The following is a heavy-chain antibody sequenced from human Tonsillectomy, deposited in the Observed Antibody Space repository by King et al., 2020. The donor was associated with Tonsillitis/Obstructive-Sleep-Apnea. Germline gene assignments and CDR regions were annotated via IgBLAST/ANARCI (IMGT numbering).Heavy chain of an antibody. Sequence: VQLVESGGGLVKPGGSLRISCAASRFTFSSYSMNWVRQAPGKGLEWVSSISGSRGNTYYADSPKGRFTISRDNAKNSLYLQMNSLRAEDTAVYYCARDSCSGDSFDIWGQGTMVTVSS. CDR2: ISGSRGNT. V-gene: IGHV3-21*01. CDR1: RFTFSSYS. J-gene: IGHJ3*02. D-gene: IGHD6-25*01. CDR3: ARDSCSGDSFDI.